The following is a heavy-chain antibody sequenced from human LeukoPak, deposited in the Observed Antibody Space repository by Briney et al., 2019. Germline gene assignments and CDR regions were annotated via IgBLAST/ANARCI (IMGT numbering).Heavy chain of an antibody. Sequence: SETLSLTCTVSGGSVSSGSYYWSWIWQPPGKGLEWIGYIYYSGSTNYNPSLKSRVTISVDTSKNQFSLKLSSVTAADTAVYYCAREGLYGDYVWSLDYWGQGTLVTVSS. CDR3: AREGLYGDYVWSLDY. D-gene: IGHD4-17*01. V-gene: IGHV4-61*01. J-gene: IGHJ4*02. CDR2: IYYSGST. CDR1: GGSVSSGSYY.